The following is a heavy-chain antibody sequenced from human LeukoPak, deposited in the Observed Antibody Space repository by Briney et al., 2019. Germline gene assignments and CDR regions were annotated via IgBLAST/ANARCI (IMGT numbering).Heavy chain of an antibody. J-gene: IGHJ4*02. D-gene: IGHD1-26*01. Sequence: GGSLRLSCAASGFTFGGYAMRWVRQAPGKGLEWVSLITGDGDSTYYADSVKGRFTISRDNSKNSLYLQVNSLRTEDTALYYCAKEAVVGARYCFDYWGQGSLVTVSS. CDR3: AKEAVVGARYCFDY. V-gene: IGHV3-43*02. CDR2: ITGDGDST. CDR1: GFTFGGYA.